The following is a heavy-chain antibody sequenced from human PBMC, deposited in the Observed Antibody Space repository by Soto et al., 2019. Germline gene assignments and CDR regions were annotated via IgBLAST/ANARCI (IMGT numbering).Heavy chain of an antibody. J-gene: IGHJ6*02. CDR2: IIVISGTA. D-gene: IGHD1-26*01. Sequence: QVQLVQSGAEVKKPGSSVKVSCKASGGTFSSYAISWVRQAPGQGLEWMGGIIVISGTANYAQKFQGRVTITADESTSTAYMEVSSLRSEDTAVYYCAVGARGSYYYYYGMDVWGQGTTVTVSS. V-gene: IGHV1-69*01. CDR3: AVGARGSYYYYYGMDV. CDR1: GGTFSSYA.